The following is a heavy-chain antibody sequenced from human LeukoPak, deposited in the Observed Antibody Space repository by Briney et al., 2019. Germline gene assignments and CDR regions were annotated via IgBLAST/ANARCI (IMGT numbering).Heavy chain of an antibody. D-gene: IGHD5-18*01. V-gene: IGHV5-51*01. CDR3: AGRHSKTAYVDTAMVLFDY. J-gene: IGHJ4*02. Sequence: GESLKISCKGSGYSFTSYWIGWVRQMPGKGLEWMGIIYPGDSDTRYSPSFQGQVTISADKPISTAYLQWSSLKASDTAMYYCAGRHSKTAYVDTAMVLFDYWGQGTLVTVSS. CDR1: GYSFTSYW. CDR2: IYPGDSDT.